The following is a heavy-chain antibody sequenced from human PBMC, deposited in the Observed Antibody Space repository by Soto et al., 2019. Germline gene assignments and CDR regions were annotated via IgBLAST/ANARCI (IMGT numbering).Heavy chain of an antibody. J-gene: IGHJ6*02. Sequence: GGTLRLSCAASGITFSNAWMTWVRQAPGKGLEWVGRIKSITDGGTTDYAAPVKGRFTISRDDSKDTLYLQMNNLRTEDTAVYHCTTDSADIVVVPATFGMDVWGQGTTVTVSS. V-gene: IGHV3-15*01. CDR3: TTDSADIVVVPATFGMDV. CDR2: IKSITDGGTT. CDR1: GITFSNAW. D-gene: IGHD2-2*01.